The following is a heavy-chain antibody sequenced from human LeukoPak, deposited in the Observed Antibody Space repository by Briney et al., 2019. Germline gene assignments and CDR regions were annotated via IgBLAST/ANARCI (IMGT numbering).Heavy chain of an antibody. J-gene: IGHJ6*03. CDR2: IYYSGST. V-gene: IGHV4-59*11. Sequence: SETLSLTCTVPGGSISSHYWSWIRQPPGKGLEWIGYIYYSGSTNYNPSLKSRVTISVDTSKNQFSLKLSSVTAADTAVYYCARERASIVVVPAAEVYYYNYMDVWGKGTTVTVSS. CDR3: ARERASIVVVPAAEVYYYNYMDV. CDR1: GGSISSHY. D-gene: IGHD2-2*01.